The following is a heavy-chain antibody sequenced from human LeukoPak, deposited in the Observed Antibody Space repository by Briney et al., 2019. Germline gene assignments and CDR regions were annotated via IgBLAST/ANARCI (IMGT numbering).Heavy chain of an antibody. CDR1: GGFFSGYY. V-gene: IGHV4-34*01. CDR2: INHSGST. Sequence: NPSETLSLTCAVYGGFFSGYYWSWIRQPPGKGLEWIGEINHSGSTNYNPSLKSRVTISVDTSKNQFSLKLSSVTAADTAVYYCASHTAMVTASDYWGQGTLVTVSS. J-gene: IGHJ4*02. D-gene: IGHD5-18*01. CDR3: ASHTAMVTASDY.